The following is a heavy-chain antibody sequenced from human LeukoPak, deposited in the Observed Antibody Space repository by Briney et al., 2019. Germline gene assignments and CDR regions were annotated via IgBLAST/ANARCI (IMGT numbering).Heavy chain of an antibody. CDR3: ATDLSGAVPAANYYYYGMDV. CDR1: GYTFTSYG. CDR2: ISAYNGNT. D-gene: IGHD2-2*01. J-gene: IGHJ6*02. V-gene: IGHV1-18*01. Sequence: ASVKVSCKASGYTFTSYGISWVRQAPGQGLEWMGWISAYNGNTNYAQKLQGRVTMTEDTSTDTAYMELSSLRSEDTAVYYCATDLSGAVPAANYYYYGMDVWGQGTTVTVSS.